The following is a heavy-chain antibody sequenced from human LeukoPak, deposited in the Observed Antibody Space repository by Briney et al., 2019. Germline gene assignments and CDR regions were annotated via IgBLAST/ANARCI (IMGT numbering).Heavy chain of an antibody. D-gene: IGHD3-3*01. J-gene: IGHJ3*02. Sequence: ASVKVSCKASGYTFTGYYMHWVRQAPGQGLEWMGWINPNSGGTNYAQKFQGRVTMTRDTSISTAYMELSRLRSDDTAVYYCARARYVLRFLEWFHDAFDIWGQGTMVTVSS. CDR1: GYTFTGYY. CDR3: ARARYVLRFLEWFHDAFDI. CDR2: INPNSGGT. V-gene: IGHV1-2*02.